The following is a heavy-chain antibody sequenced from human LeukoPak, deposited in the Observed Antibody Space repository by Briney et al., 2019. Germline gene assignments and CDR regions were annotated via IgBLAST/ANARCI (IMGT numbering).Heavy chain of an antibody. CDR1: GYTFTSYD. V-gene: IGHV1-8*01. Sequence: ASVKVSCTASGYTFTSYDINWVRQAPGQGLEWMGWMNPNSGNTGYAQEFQGRVTMTRNTSISTAYMELSSLRSEDTAVYYCARGGIAAAGTSADWGQGTLVTVSS. J-gene: IGHJ4*02. D-gene: IGHD6-13*01. CDR3: ARGGIAAAGTSAD. CDR2: MNPNSGNT.